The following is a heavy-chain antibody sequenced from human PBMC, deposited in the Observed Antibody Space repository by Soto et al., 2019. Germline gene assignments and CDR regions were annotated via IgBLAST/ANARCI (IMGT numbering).Heavy chain of an antibody. Sequence: QLQLQESGPGLVQPSETLSLTCTISGGSFSSDIYYWGWIRQPPGKGLEWIGSIDYSETTSYNPSLRSRFTISLDTPKTQFFLRLSSVTAADTGVYFCAGRGVYCGGGACDFWGQGTQGIVSS. CDR3: AGRGVYCGGGACDF. J-gene: IGHJ4*02. D-gene: IGHD2-21*01. V-gene: IGHV4-39*01. CDR2: IDYSETT. CDR1: GGSFSSDIYY.